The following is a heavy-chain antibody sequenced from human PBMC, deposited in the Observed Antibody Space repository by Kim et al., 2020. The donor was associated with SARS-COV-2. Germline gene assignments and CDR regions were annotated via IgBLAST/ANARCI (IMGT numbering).Heavy chain of an antibody. CDR1: GGTFSSYA. Sequence: SVKVSCKASGGTFSSYAISWVRQAPGQGLEWMGGIIPIFGTANYAQKFQGRVTITADESTSTAYMELSSLRSEDTAVYYCASLVPVTRRAEGFDYWGQGTLVTVSS. D-gene: IGHD6-6*01. J-gene: IGHJ4*02. V-gene: IGHV1-69*13. CDR3: ASLVPVTRRAEGFDY. CDR2: IIPIFGTA.